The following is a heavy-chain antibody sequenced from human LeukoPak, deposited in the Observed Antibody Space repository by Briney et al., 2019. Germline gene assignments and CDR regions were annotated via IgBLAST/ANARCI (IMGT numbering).Heavy chain of an antibody. CDR2: IIPILGIA. V-gene: IGHV1-69*02. CDR3: ARAPAAPIVGATLYYFDY. J-gene: IGHJ4*02. D-gene: IGHD1-26*01. CDR1: GGTFSSYT. Sequence: ASVKVSCKASGGTFSSYTISWVRQAPGQGLEWMGRIIPILGIANYAQQFQGRVTITADKSTSTAYMELSSLRSEDTAVYYCARAPAAPIVGATLYYFDYWGQGTLVTVSS.